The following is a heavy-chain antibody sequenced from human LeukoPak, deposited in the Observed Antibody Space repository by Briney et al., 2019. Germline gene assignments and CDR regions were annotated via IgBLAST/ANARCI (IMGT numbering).Heavy chain of an antibody. V-gene: IGHV4-4*07. CDR2: IYPSGTT. Sequence: SETLSLTCSGSGGSVSSYYWSWIRQPAGKGLEWIGRIYPSGTTHYNPSLKSRVTMSVDTSKNQFSLKLTSVTAADTAVYYCADDFGDWGQGTLATVSS. J-gene: IGHJ4*02. D-gene: IGHD4-17*01. CDR1: GGSVSSYY. CDR3: ADDFGD.